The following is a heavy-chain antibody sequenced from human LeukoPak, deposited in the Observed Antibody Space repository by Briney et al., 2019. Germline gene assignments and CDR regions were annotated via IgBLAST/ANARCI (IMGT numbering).Heavy chain of an antibody. CDR1: GGTFSSYA. V-gene: IGHV7-4-1*02. CDR3: ARDIGHTTTNSYSSPPVGFDP. D-gene: IGHD6-13*01. Sequence: ASVKVSCKASGGTFSSYAISWVRQAPGQGLEWMGWINTNTGNPTYTQGFTGRFVFSLDTSVSTAYLQISSLKAEDTAVYYCARDIGHTTTNSYSSPPVGFDPWGQGTLVTVSS. J-gene: IGHJ5*02. CDR2: INTNTGNP.